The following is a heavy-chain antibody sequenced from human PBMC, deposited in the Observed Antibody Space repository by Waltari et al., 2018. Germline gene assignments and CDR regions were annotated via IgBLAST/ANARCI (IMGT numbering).Heavy chain of an antibody. V-gene: IGHV3-23*04. Sequence: EVQLVDSGGGLVQPGGSLRISCAASGFTFGSYAMSWVRQSPGKGREWVSMITASGATTYYADSVKGRFIISRDKSKNTLFLQMNSLRAEDTAVYYCAKDLGDRWGLFDYWGQGTLVTVSS. CDR1: GFTFGSYA. CDR3: AKDLGDRWGLFDY. J-gene: IGHJ4*02. CDR2: ITASGATT. D-gene: IGHD3-16*01.